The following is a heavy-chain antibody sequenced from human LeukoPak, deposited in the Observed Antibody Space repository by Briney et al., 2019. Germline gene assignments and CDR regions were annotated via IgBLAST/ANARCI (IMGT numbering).Heavy chain of an antibody. CDR3: ARGGNDGFDY. D-gene: IGHD4-23*01. CDR2: IYYSGST. CDR1: GGSISSSSYY. Sequence: SETLSLTCTVSGGSISSSSYYWGWIRQPPGKGLEWIGSIYYSGSTYYNPSLKSRVTISVDTSKNQFSLKLSSVTAADTAVYYCARGGNDGFDYWGQGTLVTVSS. J-gene: IGHJ4*02. V-gene: IGHV4-39*07.